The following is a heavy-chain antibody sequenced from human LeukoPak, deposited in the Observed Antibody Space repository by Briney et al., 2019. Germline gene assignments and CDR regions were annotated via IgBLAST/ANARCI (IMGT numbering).Heavy chain of an antibody. V-gene: IGHV1-69*04. D-gene: IGHD6-6*01. CDR3: ARDRYSSSSATFDY. Sequence: GASVKVSCKASGGTFSSYAISWVRQAPGQGLEWMGRIILILGIANYAQKFQGRVTITADKSTSTAYMELSSLRSEDTAVYYCARDRYSSSSATFDYWGQGTLVTVSS. CDR1: GGTFSSYA. CDR2: IILILGIA. J-gene: IGHJ4*02.